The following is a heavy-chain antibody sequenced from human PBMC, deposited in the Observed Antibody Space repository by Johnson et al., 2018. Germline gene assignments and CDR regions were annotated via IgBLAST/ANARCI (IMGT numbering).Heavy chain of an antibody. V-gene: IGHV3-48*01. D-gene: IGHD1-26*01. CDR2: ISSSGSSI. Sequence: VQLQESGGGLVQTGGSLRLSCAASGFTFSRYSMNWVRQAPGKGLEWLSYISSSGSSIYYADSVKGRFTISRDNAKKSRFLQMNSLRAADTAVYYCARDGNVFDIWGQGTVVTVSS. CDR1: GFTFSRYS. CDR3: ARDGNVFDI. J-gene: IGHJ3*02.